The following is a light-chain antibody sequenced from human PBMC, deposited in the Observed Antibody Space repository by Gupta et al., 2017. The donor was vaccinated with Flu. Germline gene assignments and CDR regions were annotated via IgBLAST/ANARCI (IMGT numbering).Light chain of an antibody. Sequence: EVVSTQSPGTLSLSPGESATLSCSASPGIGISWLSLYQLKPGQARRPLIKAASTRATGIPDRCSSSGSGTVFTLTISRLEPEVCAQYYWQQYTSPLTFGGGTKVDVK. V-gene: IGKV3-20*01. CDR3: QQYTSPLT. J-gene: IGKJ4*01. CDR1: PGIGISW. CDR2: AAS.